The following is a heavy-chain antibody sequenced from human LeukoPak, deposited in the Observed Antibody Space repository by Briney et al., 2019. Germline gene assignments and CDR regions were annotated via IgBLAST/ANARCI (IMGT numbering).Heavy chain of an antibody. Sequence: SVKVSCKASGGTFSSYAISWVRQAPGQGLEWMGGIIPIFGTANYAQKFQGRVTNTADESTSTAYMELSSLRSEDTAVYYCARDPRIVATISDNWYFDLWGRGTLVTVSS. CDR3: ARDPRIVATISDNWYFDL. CDR1: GGTFSSYA. CDR2: IIPIFGTA. V-gene: IGHV1-69*01. D-gene: IGHD5-12*01. J-gene: IGHJ2*01.